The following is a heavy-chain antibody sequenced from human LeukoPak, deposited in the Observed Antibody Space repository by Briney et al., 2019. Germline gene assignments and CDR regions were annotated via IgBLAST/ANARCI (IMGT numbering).Heavy chain of an antibody. CDR3: ARAPPYSSSWYVSWFDP. J-gene: IGHJ5*02. V-gene: IGHV4-59*12. Sequence: SETLSLTCTVSGGSISSYYWSWIRQPPGKGLEWIGYIYYSGSTNYNPSLKSRVTMSVDTSKNQFSLKLSSVTAADTAVYYCARAPPYSSSWYVSWFDPWGQGTLVTVSS. D-gene: IGHD6-13*01. CDR1: GGSISSYY. CDR2: IYYSGST.